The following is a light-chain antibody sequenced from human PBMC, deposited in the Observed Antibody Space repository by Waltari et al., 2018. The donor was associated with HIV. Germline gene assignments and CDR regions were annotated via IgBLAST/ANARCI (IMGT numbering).Light chain of an antibody. CDR1: SVLYSSNNKNY. Sequence: SVLYSSNNKNYLAWYQQKQGQSPKLLIYWASTREFGVPDRFSGSGSGTDFTLTISSLQAEDVAVYYCQQYYSTPLTFGGGTKVEIK. J-gene: IGKJ4*01. V-gene: IGKV4-1*01. CDR3: QQYYSTPLT. CDR2: WAS.